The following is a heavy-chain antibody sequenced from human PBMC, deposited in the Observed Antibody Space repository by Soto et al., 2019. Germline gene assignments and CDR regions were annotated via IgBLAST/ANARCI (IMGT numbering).Heavy chain of an antibody. V-gene: IGHV3-48*04. CDR1: GFTFSSYW. D-gene: IGHD3-9*01. J-gene: IGHJ4*02. CDR3: ARDKDWAFDY. CDR2: IFVTGGTI. Sequence: PGGSLRLSCAASGFTFSSYWMHWVRQAPGKGLEWVSYIFVTGGTIYYADSVKGRFTVSRDNAKNSLFLLMSSLRAEDTAVYYCARDKDWAFDYWGQGTQVTVSS.